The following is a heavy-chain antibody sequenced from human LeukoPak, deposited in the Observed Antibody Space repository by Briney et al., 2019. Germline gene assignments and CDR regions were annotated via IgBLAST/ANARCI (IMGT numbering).Heavy chain of an antibody. CDR2: INPKSGAT. J-gene: IGHJ4*02. CDR1: GYTFTDYY. D-gene: IGHD3-10*01. Sequence: ASVKVSCKASGYTFTDYYIHWVRQAPGHRFEWMGWINPKSGATHYVERFQGRVTMTTDTSISTVYMELTRLTSDDTATYYCARRGSYYDYWGQGTLVTVSS. CDR3: ARRGSYYDY. V-gene: IGHV1-2*02.